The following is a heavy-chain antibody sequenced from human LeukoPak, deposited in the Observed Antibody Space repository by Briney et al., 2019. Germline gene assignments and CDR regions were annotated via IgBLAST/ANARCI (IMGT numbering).Heavy chain of an antibody. Sequence: SETLSLTCGVSGGSISSSYWWSWVRQPPGKGLEWIGEIYHSGSTNYNPSLKSRVTISMDKSKNQFSLNLSSVTAADTAVYYCARRIEKSGYRLEFDYWGQGTLVTVSS. CDR3: ARRIEKSGYRLEFDY. J-gene: IGHJ4*02. CDR1: GGSISSSYW. CDR2: IYHSGST. V-gene: IGHV4-4*02. D-gene: IGHD3-3*01.